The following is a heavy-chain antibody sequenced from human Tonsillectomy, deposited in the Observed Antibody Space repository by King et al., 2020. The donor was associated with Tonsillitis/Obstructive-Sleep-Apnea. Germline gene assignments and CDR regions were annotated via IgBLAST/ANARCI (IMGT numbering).Heavy chain of an antibody. J-gene: IGHJ4*02. D-gene: IGHD2-2*01. Sequence: VQLVQSGGGLVQPGGSLRPSCEAPGFTFTSIAMSGVRQAPGKGLDGASAFSGSGGSTYYADSVKGRFTISRDNSKNTLYLQMNSLRAEDTAVYYCAEDRKYQLLAPYYFDYWGQGTLVTVSS. V-gene: IGHV3-23*04. CDR2: FSGSGGST. CDR3: AEDRKYQLLAPYYFDY. CDR1: GFTFTSIA.